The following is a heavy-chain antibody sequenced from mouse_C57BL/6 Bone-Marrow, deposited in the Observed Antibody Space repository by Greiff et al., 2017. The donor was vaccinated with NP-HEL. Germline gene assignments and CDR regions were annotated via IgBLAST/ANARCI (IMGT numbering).Heavy chain of an antibody. CDR2: ITHSGET. D-gene: IGHD3-2*02. CDR1: GFPITSGYY. J-gene: IGHJ2*01. Sequence: QVQLKESGPGLVKPSQSLFLTCSITGFPITSGYYWIWIRQSPGKPLEWMGYITHSGETFYNPSLQSPISITRETSKNQFFLQLNSVTTEDTAMYYCAVDSAGYGDFDYWGQGTTLTVSS. CDR3: AVDSAGYGDFDY. V-gene: IGHV12-3*01.